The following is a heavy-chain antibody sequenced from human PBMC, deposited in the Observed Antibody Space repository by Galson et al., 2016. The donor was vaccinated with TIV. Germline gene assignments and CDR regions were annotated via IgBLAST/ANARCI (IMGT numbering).Heavy chain of an antibody. CDR1: GGTLSRFT. J-gene: IGHJ1*01. CDR2: IIPLLGIG. CDR3: AIYDSSGYCSAEFFQQ. V-gene: IGHV1-69*02. Sequence: SVKVSCKASGGTLSRFTVSWVRQAPGQGLEWMGRIIPLLGIGNHAQKFQNRVAITADRSTSAAYMELSSLKSEDTAVYYCAIYDSSGYCSAEFFQQWGQGTLVTVSS. D-gene: IGHD3-22*01.